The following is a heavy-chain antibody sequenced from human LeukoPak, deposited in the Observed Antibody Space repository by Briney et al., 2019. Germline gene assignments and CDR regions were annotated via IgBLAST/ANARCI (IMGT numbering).Heavy chain of an antibody. CDR2: ISSSSSYI. Sequence: GGSLRLSCAASVFTLSSYSMNCVRQAPGKGLEWVSSISSSSSYIYYADSVKGRFTISRDNAKNSLYLQMNSLRAEDTAVYSCARDHLRGYFDYWGQGTLVTVSS. V-gene: IGHV3-21*01. CDR1: VFTLSSYS. J-gene: IGHJ4*02. D-gene: IGHD3-3*02. CDR3: ARDHLRGYFDY.